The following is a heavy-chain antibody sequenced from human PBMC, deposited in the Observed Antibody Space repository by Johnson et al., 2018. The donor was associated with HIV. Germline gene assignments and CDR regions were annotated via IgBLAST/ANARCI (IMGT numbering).Heavy chain of an antibody. CDR3: AKVAAAAGTRDALDM. Sequence: QVQLVESGGGVVQPGGSLRLSCAASGFTFSSYGMYWVRQAPDKGLEWVAFIRYDGSDNPYADFVRGRFTISRDNSENTLYMEMNNLRTEETAVYYCAKVAAAAGTRDALDMWGQGTMVTVSS. CDR2: IRYDGSDN. J-gene: IGHJ3*02. V-gene: IGHV3-30*02. D-gene: IGHD6-13*01. CDR1: GFTFSSYG.